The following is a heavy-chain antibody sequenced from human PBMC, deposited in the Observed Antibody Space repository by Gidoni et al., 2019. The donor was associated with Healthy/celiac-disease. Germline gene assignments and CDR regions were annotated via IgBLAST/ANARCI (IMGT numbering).Heavy chain of an antibody. CDR2: IYYSGST. Sequence: QVQMQESGPGLVKPSQTLSLTCTFSGGSISSGGYYWSWISQHPGKGLEWIGSIYYSGSTYYNPSLKSRVTISVDTSNNQFSWKLSSVTAADTAVYYCARGHIVVVPAAIHFDYWGQGTLVTVSS. CDR3: ARGHIVVVPAAIHFDY. D-gene: IGHD2-2*01. CDR1: GGSISSGGYY. J-gene: IGHJ4*02. V-gene: IGHV4-31*03.